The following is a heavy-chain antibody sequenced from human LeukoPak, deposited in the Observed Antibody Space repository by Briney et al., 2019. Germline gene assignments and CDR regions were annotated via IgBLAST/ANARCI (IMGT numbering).Heavy chain of an antibody. CDR3: AKNAASYDYYYFDY. Sequence: GGSLRLSCAASGFTFSDHYMHWVRQAPGKGLEWVAVISYDGSNKYYADSVEGRFTISRDNSKNTLYLQMNSLRAEDTAVYYCAKNAASYDYYYFDYWGQGTLVTVSS. J-gene: IGHJ4*02. CDR1: GFTFSDHY. D-gene: IGHD5-12*01. CDR2: ISYDGSNK. V-gene: IGHV3-30*18.